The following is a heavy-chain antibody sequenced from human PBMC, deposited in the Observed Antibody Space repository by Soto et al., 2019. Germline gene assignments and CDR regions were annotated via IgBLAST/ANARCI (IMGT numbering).Heavy chain of an antibody. V-gene: IGHV5-10-1*01. J-gene: IGHJ4*02. CDR2: IDPSDSYT. Sequence: PGESLKISCKGSGCSFTSYWISWVRQMPGKGLEWMGRIDPSDSYTNYSPSFQGHVTISADKSISTAYLQWSSLKASDTAMYYCASRHDRSSVLFDYWGQGTLVTVSS. D-gene: IGHD6-6*01. CDR3: ASRHDRSSVLFDY. CDR1: GCSFTSYW.